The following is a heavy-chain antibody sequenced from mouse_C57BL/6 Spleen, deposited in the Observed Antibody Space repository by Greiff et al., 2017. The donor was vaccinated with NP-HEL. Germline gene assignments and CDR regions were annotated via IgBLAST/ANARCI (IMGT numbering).Heavy chain of an antibody. CDR3: ARGEDYDGGYAMDY. CDR2: IDPSDSYT. J-gene: IGHJ4*01. Sequence: QQPGAELVKPGASVKLSCKASGYTFTSYWMQWVKQRPGQGLEWIGEIDPSDSYTNYNQKFKGKATLTVDTSSSPAYMQLSSLTSEDSAVYYCARGEDYDGGYAMDYWGQGTSVTVSS. CDR1: GYTFTSYW. V-gene: IGHV1-50*01. D-gene: IGHD2-4*01.